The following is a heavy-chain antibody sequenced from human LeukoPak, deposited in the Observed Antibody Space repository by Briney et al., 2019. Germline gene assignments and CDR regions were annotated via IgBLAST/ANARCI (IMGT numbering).Heavy chain of an antibody. CDR1: GFTFSSYA. J-gene: IGHJ4*02. CDR2: ISGSGGGT. Sequence: GSLRLSCAASGFTFSSYAMSWVRQAPEKGLEWVSTISGSGGGTYYADSVKGRFTISRDDSKNTLYLQMNSLRAEDTAVYYCAKDLGRYRNNYFDYWGQGTLVTVSS. D-gene: IGHD1-26*01. CDR3: AKDLGRYRNNYFDY. V-gene: IGHV3-23*01.